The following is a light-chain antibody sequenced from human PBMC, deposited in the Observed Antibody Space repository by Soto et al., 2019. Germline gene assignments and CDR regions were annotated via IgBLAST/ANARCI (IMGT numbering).Light chain of an antibody. CDR1: QNIRTY. J-gene: IGKJ4*01. CDR3: QQSYDTPLT. Sequence: DIQMTQSPPSLSASVGDRVTITCRASQNIRTYLNWYQQKPGKAPKLLIYAASTLQSGVPSRFSGSGSETDFTITISSLQPEDFATYYCQQSYDTPLTFGGGAKVEIK. CDR2: AAS. V-gene: IGKV1-39*01.